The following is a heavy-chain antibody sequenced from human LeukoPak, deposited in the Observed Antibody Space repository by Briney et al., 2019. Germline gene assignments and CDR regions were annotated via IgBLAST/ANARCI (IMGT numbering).Heavy chain of an antibody. CDR2: IYYNGRT. Sequence: PSETLSPTCPVSAGSISDHYWTCIRQPPGKGLEWIGYIYYNGRTNYNPSLKGRVTISIDTSKIQFSLKLSSVTAADTAGYYCVRGYQVLYDSWGQGTLVTVSS. D-gene: IGHD4/OR15-4a*01. CDR1: AGSISDHY. J-gene: IGHJ4*02. V-gene: IGHV4-59*11. CDR3: VRGYQVLYDS.